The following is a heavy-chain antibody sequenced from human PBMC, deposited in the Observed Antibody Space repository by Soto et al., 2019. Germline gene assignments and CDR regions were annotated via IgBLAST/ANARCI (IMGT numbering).Heavy chain of an antibody. Sequence: QVQLVESGGGVVQPGRSLRLSCAASGFTFSSYGMHWVRQAPGKGLEWVAVIWYDGSNKYYADSVKGRFTISRDNSKNTLYLQMNSLRAEDTAVYYCARDGATYYDFWSGYSKPFDYWGQGTLVTVSS. D-gene: IGHD3-3*01. CDR1: GFTFSSYG. J-gene: IGHJ4*02. V-gene: IGHV3-33*01. CDR3: ARDGATYYDFWSGYSKPFDY. CDR2: IWYDGSNK.